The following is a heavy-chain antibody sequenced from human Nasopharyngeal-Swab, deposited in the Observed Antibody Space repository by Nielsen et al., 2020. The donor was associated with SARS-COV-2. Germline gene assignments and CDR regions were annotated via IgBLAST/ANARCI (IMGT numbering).Heavy chain of an antibody. CDR1: GFTFSSYT. J-gene: IGHJ4*02. Sequence: GGSLRLSCAASGFTFSSYTMNWVRQAPGKGLEWVSSISSSSYYIKYGESVKGRFTLPRDNAKNSLDLQMNSLRGEDTAVYYCAREGRELWPTFDLWGQGTLVTVSS. V-gene: IGHV3-21*01. CDR2: ISSSSYYI. D-gene: IGHD3-16*01. CDR3: AREGRELWPTFDL.